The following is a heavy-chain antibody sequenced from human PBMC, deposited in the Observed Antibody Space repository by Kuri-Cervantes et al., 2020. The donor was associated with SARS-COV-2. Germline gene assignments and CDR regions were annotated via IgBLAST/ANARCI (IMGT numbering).Heavy chain of an antibody. CDR2: VKTDSGNT. D-gene: IGHD2-21*01. CDR3: YCAPKEGFDS. Sequence: ASVKVSCKAPETTFPNYDINWVRQATGQGLEWMGMVKTDSGNTLYAQIFQGRVTMTRDISTATAYMELSSLTSEDTAIYYCYCAPKEGFDSWGPGTLVTVSS. CDR1: ETTFPNYD. V-gene: IGHV1-8*01. J-gene: IGHJ4*02.